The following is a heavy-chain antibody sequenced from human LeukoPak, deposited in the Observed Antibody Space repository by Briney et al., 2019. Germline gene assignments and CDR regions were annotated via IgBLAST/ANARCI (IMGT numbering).Heavy chain of an antibody. J-gene: IGHJ2*01. CDR2: ISSSGSTI. Sequence: GGSLRLSCAASGFTFSHYYMSWIRQAPGKGLEWVSYISSSGSTIYYADSVKGRFAISRDNAKNSLYLQMNSLRAEDTAVYYCARETSNWYFDLWGRGTLVTVSS. CDR1: GFTFSHYY. V-gene: IGHV3-11*01. CDR3: ARETSNWYFDL.